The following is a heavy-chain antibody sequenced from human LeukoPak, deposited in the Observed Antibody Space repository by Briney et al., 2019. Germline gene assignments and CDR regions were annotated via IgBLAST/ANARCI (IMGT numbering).Heavy chain of an antibody. J-gene: IGHJ4*02. CDR2: VSYSGST. V-gene: IGHV4-39*07. Sequence: SETLSLTSSVSGDSISSGNYYWGWIRQPPGKGLEWIGSVSYSGSTNYNPSLKSRVTISVDTSKNQFSLKLSSVTAADTAVYYCARGPYYYDSSGYYYGVGFDYWGQGTLVTVSS. CDR3: ARGPYYYDSSGYYYGVGFDY. CDR1: GDSISSGNYY. D-gene: IGHD3-22*01.